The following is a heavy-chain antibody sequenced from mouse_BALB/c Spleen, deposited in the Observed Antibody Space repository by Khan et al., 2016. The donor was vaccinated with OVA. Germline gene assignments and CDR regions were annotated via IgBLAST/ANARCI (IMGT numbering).Heavy chain of an antibody. CDR1: GYTFTSYW. CDR3: ARSNYYGSSLYAMDD. V-gene: IGHV1S41*01. Sequence: DLVKPGASVKLSCKASGYTFTSYWINWIKQRPGQGLEWIGHIAPGSGSTYYNEMFKGMATLTVDTSSSTVYIQLSSLSSEDSAVYCCARSNYYGSSLYAMDDWGQGTSVTVSS. J-gene: IGHJ4*01. D-gene: IGHD1-1*01. CDR2: IAPGSGST.